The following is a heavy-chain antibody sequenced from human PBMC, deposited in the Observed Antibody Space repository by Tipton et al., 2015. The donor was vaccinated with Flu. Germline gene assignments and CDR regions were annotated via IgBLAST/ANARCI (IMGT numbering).Heavy chain of an antibody. CDR1: GFSFSSNT. V-gene: IGHV3-21*06. Sequence: AASGFSFSSNTMNWVRQAPGKGLQWVSSISSTGNYIYSADSLKGRFSISRDSAKNVLYLQMSSVRAEDTAVYYCARARDGYNSGQDYWGQGTLVTVSS. CDR2: ISSTGNYI. D-gene: IGHD5-24*01. J-gene: IGHJ4*02. CDR3: ARARDGYNSGQDY.